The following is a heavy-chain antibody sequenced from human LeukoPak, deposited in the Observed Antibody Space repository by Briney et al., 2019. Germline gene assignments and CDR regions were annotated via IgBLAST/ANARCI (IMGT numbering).Heavy chain of an antibody. D-gene: IGHD1-26*01. V-gene: IGHV1-2*06. CDR1: VYTFTGYY. Sequence: ASVKVSSKASVYTFTGYYMHCVRQAPRQGLEWMGRINPNSGGTNYAQKFQGRVTMTRDTSISTAYMELSRLRSDDTAVYYCARDDEWELPFDYWGQGTLVTVSS. CDR2: INPNSGGT. J-gene: IGHJ4*02. CDR3: ARDDEWELPFDY.